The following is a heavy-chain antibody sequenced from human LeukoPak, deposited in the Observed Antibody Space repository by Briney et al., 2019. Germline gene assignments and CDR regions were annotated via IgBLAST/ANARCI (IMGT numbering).Heavy chain of an antibody. CDR2: ISGSGTTI. Sequence: GGSLRLSCAASGFTSSGYSLNWVRQAPGKGLEWVSYISGSGTTIYYADSVKGRFTISRDKAKNSIYLQMNSLTDEDTAVYYCARDAGYSSGWSHWYLDLWGRGTLVTVSS. D-gene: IGHD6-19*01. CDR3: ARDAGYSSGWSHWYLDL. CDR1: GFTSSGYS. V-gene: IGHV3-48*02. J-gene: IGHJ2*01.